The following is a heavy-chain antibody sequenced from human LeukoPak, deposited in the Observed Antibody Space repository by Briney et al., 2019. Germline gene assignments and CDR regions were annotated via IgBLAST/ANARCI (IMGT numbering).Heavy chain of an antibody. CDR2: ISGSGGST. CDR1: GFTFSSYA. Sequence: RPGGSLRLSCAASGFTFSSYAMSWVRQAPGKGLEWVSAISGSGGSTYYADSVKGRFTISRDNSKNTLYLQMNSLRAEDTAVYYCYIPYYDTSAYKGYWGQGTLVTVSS. V-gene: IGHV3-23*01. CDR3: YIPYYDTSAYKGY. D-gene: IGHD3-22*01. J-gene: IGHJ4*02.